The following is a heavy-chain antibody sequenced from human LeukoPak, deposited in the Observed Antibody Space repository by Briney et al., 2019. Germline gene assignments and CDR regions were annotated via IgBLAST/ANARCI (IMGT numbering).Heavy chain of an antibody. CDR3: ATAGTRGTTWFQIGTPHAFDI. J-gene: IGHJ3*02. CDR1: GYTLTELS. D-gene: IGHD1/OR15-1a*01. V-gene: IGHV1-24*01. CDR2: FDPEDGET. Sequence: ASVKVSCKVSGYTLTELSMHWVRQAPGKGLEWMGTFDPEDGETISAQKLQGRVTMTEETSTDTAYMILSSLRSEDTAVYCCATAGTRGTTWFQIGTPHAFDIWGQGTMVTVS.